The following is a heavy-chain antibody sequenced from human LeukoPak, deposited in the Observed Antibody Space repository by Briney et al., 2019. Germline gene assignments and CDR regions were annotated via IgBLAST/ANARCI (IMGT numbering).Heavy chain of an antibody. J-gene: IGHJ4*02. CDR2: IGSSGSAI. CDR1: GFAFSSYD. Sequence: PGGSLRLSCAVSGFAFSSYDMNWVRQAPGKGLEWASYIGSSGSAIYYADSAKGRFTISRDNARNSLYLQMNSLRVEDTAVYYCARVGYYWNLFDYWGQGTLVTVSS. V-gene: IGHV3-48*03. CDR3: ARVGYYWNLFDY. D-gene: IGHD1-20*01.